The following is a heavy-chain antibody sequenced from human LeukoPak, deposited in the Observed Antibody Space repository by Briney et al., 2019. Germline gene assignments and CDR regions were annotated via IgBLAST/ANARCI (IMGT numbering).Heavy chain of an antibody. J-gene: IGHJ3*02. Sequence: SETLSLTCAVSGGSVSSGDYSWSWIRQPPGKGLEWIGYIYDSGSTYYNPSLKSRVTISVDTSKNQFSLKLSSVTAADTAVYYCARARQDYGGYAFDIWGQGTMVTVSS. CDR2: IYDSGST. CDR3: ARARQDYGGYAFDI. V-gene: IGHV4-30-2*01. CDR1: GGSVSSGDYS. D-gene: IGHD4-23*01.